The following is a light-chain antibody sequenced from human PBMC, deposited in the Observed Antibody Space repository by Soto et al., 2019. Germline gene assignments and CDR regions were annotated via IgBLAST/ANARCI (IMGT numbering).Light chain of an antibody. CDR1: SSDVGGYNY. V-gene: IGLV2-14*03. CDR3: SSYTTSSTLGV. J-gene: IGLJ1*01. CDR2: DVN. Sequence: QSVLTQPASVSGSPGQSITISCTGTSSDVGGYNYVSWYQQHPGKAPKLMIYDVNNRPSGVSNRFSGSESGNTASLTISGLQAEDEADYYCSSYTTSSTLGVFGTGTKVTVL.